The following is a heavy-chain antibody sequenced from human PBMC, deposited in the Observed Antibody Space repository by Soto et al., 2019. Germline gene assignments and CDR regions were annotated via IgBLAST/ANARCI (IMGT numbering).Heavy chain of an antibody. D-gene: IGHD1-26*01. CDR2: IVVGSGNT. V-gene: IGHV1-58*01. CDR1: GFTFTSSA. Sequence: SVKVSCKASGFTFTSSAVQWVRQARGQRLEWIGWIVVGSGNTNYAQKFQERVTITRDMSTSTAYMELSSLGSEDTAVYYCAAVGYSGSYDAFDIWGQGTMVTVSS. J-gene: IGHJ3*02. CDR3: AAVGYSGSYDAFDI.